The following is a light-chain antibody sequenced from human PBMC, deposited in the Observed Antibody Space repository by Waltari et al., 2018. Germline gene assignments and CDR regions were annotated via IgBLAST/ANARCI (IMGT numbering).Light chain of an antibody. V-gene: IGLV2-11*01. CDR3: CSYAGRSVV. Sequence: QSALTQPRSVSGSPGHPVTISCTGTRSDVAFYTNVSWYQQSPGKGPKLIIYDASHRSAEVPDRFTASYFGNTASLTISGLQPDDEAVYFCCSYAGRSVVFGGGTKLTVV. J-gene: IGLJ2*01. CDR1: RSDVAFYTN. CDR2: DAS.